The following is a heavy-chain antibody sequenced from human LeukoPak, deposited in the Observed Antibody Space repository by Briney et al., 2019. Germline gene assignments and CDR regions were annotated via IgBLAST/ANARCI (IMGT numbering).Heavy chain of an antibody. CDR3: ARRGSGYYAWAFDY. CDR1: GFTFSDYY. J-gene: IGHJ4*02. V-gene: IGHV3-11*04. D-gene: IGHD3-3*01. CDR2: IRSNGSTM. Sequence: PGGSLRLSCAASGFTFSDYYMSWIRQTPGKGLEWVSYIRSNGSTMYYTGSVKGRFTISRDNGKNSLYLQMNSLRAEDTAVYYCARRGSGYYAWAFDYWGQGTLVTVSS.